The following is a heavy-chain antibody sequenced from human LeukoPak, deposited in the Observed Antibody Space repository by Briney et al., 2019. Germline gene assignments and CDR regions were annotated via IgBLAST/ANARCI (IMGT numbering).Heavy chain of an antibody. D-gene: IGHD2-15*01. J-gene: IGHJ6*03. Sequence: GASVKVSCKASGGTFSSYAISWVRQAPGQGLEWMGGIIPIFGTANYAQKFQGRVTITTDESTSTAYMELSSLRSEDTAVYYCASSYATQYYYYMDVWGKGTTVTVSS. V-gene: IGHV1-69*05. CDR1: GGTFSSYA. CDR3: ASSYATQYYYYMDV. CDR2: IIPIFGTA.